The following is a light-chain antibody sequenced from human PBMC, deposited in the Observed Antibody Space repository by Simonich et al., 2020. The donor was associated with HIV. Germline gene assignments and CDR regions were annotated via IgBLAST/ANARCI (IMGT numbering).Light chain of an antibody. J-gene: IGKJ4*01. V-gene: IGKV4-1*01. CDR3: PLT. CDR1: QSVLYSSNNKNY. CDR2: WAS. Sequence: DIVMTQSPDSLAVSLGERATISCKSSQSVLYSSNNKNYLAWYQQKPGQPPKLLIYWASTREPGVPDRFSGSGSGTDFTLTISSLQAEDVAVYSTPLTFGGGTKVEIK.